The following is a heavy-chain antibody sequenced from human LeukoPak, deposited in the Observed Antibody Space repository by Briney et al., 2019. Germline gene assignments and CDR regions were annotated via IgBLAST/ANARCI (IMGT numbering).Heavy chain of an antibody. Sequence: PGGSLRLSCAASGFTFSSYWMHWARQAQGKGLVWVSRINSDGRSTIYADSVKGRFTISRDNAKNSLYLQMDSMRAEDTAVYYCARDRSVDGTVWGQGTLVTVSS. CDR2: INSDGRST. CDR3: ARDRSVDGTV. V-gene: IGHV3-74*01. CDR1: GFTFSSYW. J-gene: IGHJ4*02. D-gene: IGHD6-19*01.